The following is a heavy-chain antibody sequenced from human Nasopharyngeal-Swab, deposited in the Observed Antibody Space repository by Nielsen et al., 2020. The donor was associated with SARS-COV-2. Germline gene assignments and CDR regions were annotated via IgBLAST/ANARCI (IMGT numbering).Heavy chain of an antibody. J-gene: IGHJ6*02. CDR3: ASSYCGGDCYSPTVYYYGMDV. Sequence: SVKVSCKASGCTFSSYAISWVRQAPGQGLERMGGIIPIFGTANYAQKFQGRVTITADESTSTAYMELSRLRSEDTAVYYCASSYCGGDCYSPTVYYYGMDVWGQGITVTVSS. D-gene: IGHD2-21*02. V-gene: IGHV1-69*13. CDR2: IIPIFGTA. CDR1: GCTFSSYA.